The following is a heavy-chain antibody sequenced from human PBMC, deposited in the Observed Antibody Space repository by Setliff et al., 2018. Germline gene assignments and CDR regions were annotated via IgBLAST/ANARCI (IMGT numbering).Heavy chain of an antibody. CDR1: GDSISSRTYY. CDR2: IYTSWST. J-gene: IGHJ5*02. Sequence: SETLSLTCTVSGDSISSRTYYWSWIRQPAGKGLEWIGHIYTSWSTISNPSLKSRVTMSVDTSKNQFSLKLTSVTAADTAMYYCARDTSSDWAAWFDPWSQGILVTVSS. V-gene: IGHV4-61*09. D-gene: IGHD6-19*01. CDR3: ARDTSSDWAAWFDP.